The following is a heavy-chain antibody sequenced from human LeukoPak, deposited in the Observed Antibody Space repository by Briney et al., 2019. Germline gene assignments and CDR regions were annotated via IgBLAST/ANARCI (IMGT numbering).Heavy chain of an antibody. J-gene: IGHJ6*03. Sequence: GASVKVSCKASGGTFSSYAISWVRQAPGQGLEWMGWINPNSGGTNYAQKFQGRVTMTRDTSISTAYMELSSLRSEDTAVYYCARGAVSSWTYNYYYYYYMDVWGKGTTVTVSS. D-gene: IGHD6-13*01. CDR2: INPNSGGT. CDR1: GGTFSSYA. V-gene: IGHV1-2*02. CDR3: ARGAVSSWTYNYYYYYYMDV.